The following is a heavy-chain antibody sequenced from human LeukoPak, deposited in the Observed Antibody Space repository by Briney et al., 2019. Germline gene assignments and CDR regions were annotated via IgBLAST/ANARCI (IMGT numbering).Heavy chain of an antibody. CDR1: GGSISSGSYY. Sequence: SETLSLTCTVSGGSISSGSYYWGWIRQPPGKGLEWIGSIYYSGSTYYNPSLKSRVTISVDTSKNQFSLKLSSVTAADTAVYYCARLRYYYDSSGPEYWGQGTLVTVSS. J-gene: IGHJ4*02. D-gene: IGHD3-22*01. CDR3: ARLRYYYDSSGPEY. V-gene: IGHV4-39*01. CDR2: IYYSGST.